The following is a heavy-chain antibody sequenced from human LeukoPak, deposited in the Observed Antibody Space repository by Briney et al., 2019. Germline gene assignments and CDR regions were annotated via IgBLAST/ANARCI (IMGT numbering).Heavy chain of an antibody. D-gene: IGHD1-26*01. CDR1: GGSISSSSYY. CDR3: ARRGREPYFDY. J-gene: IGHJ4*02. Sequence: PSETLSLTCTVSGGSISSSSYYWGWIRQPPGKGLEWIGSIYYSGSTYYNPSLKSRVTISVDTSKNQFSLKLSSVTAADTAVYYCARRGREPYFDYWGQGTLVTVSS. CDR2: IYYSGST. V-gene: IGHV4-39*01.